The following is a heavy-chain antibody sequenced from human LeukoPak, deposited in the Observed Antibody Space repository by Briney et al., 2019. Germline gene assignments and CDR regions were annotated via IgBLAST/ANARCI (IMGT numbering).Heavy chain of an antibody. D-gene: IGHD5-18*01. CDR1: GGSISNYY. CDR2: IYAGGTA. V-gene: IGHV4-4*07. Sequence: PSETLSLTCTVSGGSISNYYWSWIRQPAGMGLEWIGRIYAGGTASYNPSLKSRVTMSADMSKNQLSLKLTSVTAADTAVYYCARTGRGYSSHFDYWGQGTLVTVSS. J-gene: IGHJ4*02. CDR3: ARTGRGYSSHFDY.